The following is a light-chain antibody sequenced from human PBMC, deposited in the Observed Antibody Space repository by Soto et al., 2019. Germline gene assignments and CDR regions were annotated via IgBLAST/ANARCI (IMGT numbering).Light chain of an antibody. CDR2: GAS. J-gene: IGKJ1*01. CDR3: QQYNDWWT. V-gene: IGKV3-15*01. CDR1: QSVSSN. Sequence: EIVMTQSPVTLSMSPGERATLSCWAGQSVSSNLAWYQQRPGQAPRLLLYGASSRATGIPARFTGSGSGTEFTLNISSLQFDDSAVYYCQQYNDWWTFGQGTKVEIK.